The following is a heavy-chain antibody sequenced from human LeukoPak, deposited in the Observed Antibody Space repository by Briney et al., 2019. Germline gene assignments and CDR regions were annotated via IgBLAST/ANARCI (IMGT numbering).Heavy chain of an antibody. CDR3: ARRKIAAGNLLGKILEGWCDP. CDR2: IYHSGST. Sequence: SETLSLTCAVSGYSISSGYYWGWIRQPPGKGLEWIGSIYHSGSTYYNPSLKSRVTISVDTSKNLFFLKLSSVTAADTAVNYCARRKIAAGNLLGKILEGWCDPWGQGTLVTVSS. D-gene: IGHD3-3*01. V-gene: IGHV4-38-2*01. CDR1: GYSISSGYY. J-gene: IGHJ5*02.